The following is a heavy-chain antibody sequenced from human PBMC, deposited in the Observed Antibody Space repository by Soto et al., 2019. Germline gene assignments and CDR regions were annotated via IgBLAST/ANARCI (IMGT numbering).Heavy chain of an antibody. J-gene: IGHJ6*02. CDR1: GFTFSSYG. CDR3: ARGMATKMGGYYYGMDV. Sequence: GGSLRLSCAASGFTFSSYGMHWVRQAPGKGLEWVAVIWYDGSNKYYADSVKGRFTISRDNSKNTLYLQMNSLRAEDTAVYYCARGMATKMGGYYYGMDVSGQVTKVTCSS. CDR2: IWYDGSNK. D-gene: IGHD5-12*01. V-gene: IGHV3-33*01.